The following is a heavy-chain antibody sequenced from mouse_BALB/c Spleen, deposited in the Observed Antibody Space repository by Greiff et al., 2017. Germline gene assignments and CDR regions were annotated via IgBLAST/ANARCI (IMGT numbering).Heavy chain of an antibody. CDR2: ISSGSSTI. CDR1: GFTFSSFG. V-gene: IGHV5-17*02. CDR3: ARGDDYDEGFDY. D-gene: IGHD2-4*01. Sequence: DVQLVESGGGLVQPGGSRKLSCAASGFTFSSFGMHWVRQAPEKGLEWVAYISSGSSTIYYADTVKGRFTISRDNPKNTLFLQMTSLRSEDTAMYYCARGDDYDEGFDYWGQGTTLTVAS. J-gene: IGHJ2*01.